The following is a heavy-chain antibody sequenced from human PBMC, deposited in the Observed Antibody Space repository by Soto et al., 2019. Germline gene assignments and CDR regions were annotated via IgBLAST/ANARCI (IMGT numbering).Heavy chain of an antibody. CDR2: ISYDGTNK. CDR1: GFSFSISP. Sequence: GGSLRLSCAASGFSFSISPMHWVRQAPGKGPEWVALISYDGTNKFYADSVKGRFTISRDNSKSTLYLQVDSLRPEDAAVYYCARDPKTSGGQHWAFNYFDSWGQGTLVTVPQ. D-gene: IGHD7-27*01. J-gene: IGHJ4*02. V-gene: IGHV3-30-3*01. CDR3: ARDPKTSGGQHWAFNYFDS.